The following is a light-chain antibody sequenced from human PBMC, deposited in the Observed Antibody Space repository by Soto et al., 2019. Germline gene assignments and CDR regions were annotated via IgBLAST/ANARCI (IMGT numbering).Light chain of an antibody. Sequence: QLVLTQPPSASGSPGQSVTISCTGTSSDVGGYNYVSWYQQHPGKAPKLMIYEVSKRPSGVPDRFSGSKSGNTASLTVSGLQAEDEADYYCSSRGFGGWTKLTVL. CDR2: EVS. V-gene: IGLV2-8*01. CDR3: SSRG. CDR1: SSDVGGYNY. J-gene: IGLJ3*02.